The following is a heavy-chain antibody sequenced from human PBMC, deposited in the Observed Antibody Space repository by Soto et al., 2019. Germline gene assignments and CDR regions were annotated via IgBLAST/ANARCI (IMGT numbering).Heavy chain of an antibody. D-gene: IGHD1-26*01. J-gene: IGHJ4*02. CDR1: GFTFSHYG. Sequence: QVQRVESGGGVVQPGRSLRLSCAASGFTFSHYGMHWVRQAPGKGLEWVALMSYDGSNEYYADSVKGRFTISRDNSKNTLYLQMNSLRAEDTAVYYCVKAGSHNFDYWGQGTLVTVSA. CDR2: MSYDGSNE. CDR3: VKAGSHNFDY. V-gene: IGHV3-30*18.